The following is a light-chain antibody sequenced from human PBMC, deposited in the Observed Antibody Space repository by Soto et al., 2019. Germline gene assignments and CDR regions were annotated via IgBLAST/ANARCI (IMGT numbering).Light chain of an antibody. Sequence: IQMTQSPSTLSGSVGDRVTITCGARQTISSWLAWYQQKPGKARTLLIHKASTFKSGVPSRFSVSGSATEFTLTISSLQHDDFATYSCHHYNSYSEAFGQGTKVDIK. J-gene: IGKJ1*01. CDR1: QTISSW. V-gene: IGKV1-5*03. CDR2: KAS. CDR3: HHYNSYSEA.